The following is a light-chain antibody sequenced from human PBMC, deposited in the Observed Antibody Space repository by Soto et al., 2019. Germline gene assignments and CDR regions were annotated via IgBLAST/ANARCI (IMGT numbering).Light chain of an antibody. CDR1: NSEVGIYDF. V-gene: IGLV2-14*01. J-gene: IGLJ1*01. CDR2: EVS. Sequence: QSALTQPASVSGTHGQSITISCTGSNSEVGIYDFVSWYQHHPGRAPKLIVSEVSHRPSGVSNRFSGSKSGNTASLTISGLQSEDEADYYCISYTSDDVRYVFGTGTNLTVL. CDR3: ISYTSDDVRYV.